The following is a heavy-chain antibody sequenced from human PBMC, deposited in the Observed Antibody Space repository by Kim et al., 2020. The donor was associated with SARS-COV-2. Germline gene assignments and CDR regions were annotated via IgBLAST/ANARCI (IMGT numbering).Heavy chain of an antibody. CDR3: ARILSGAGATFDS. J-gene: IGHJ4*02. Sequence: SNPPLKSQLPISIDLSENQFSLKLNSVTAADTAFYYCARILSGAGATFDSWGQGTLVTVSS. D-gene: IGHD1-26*01. V-gene: IGHV4-59*01.